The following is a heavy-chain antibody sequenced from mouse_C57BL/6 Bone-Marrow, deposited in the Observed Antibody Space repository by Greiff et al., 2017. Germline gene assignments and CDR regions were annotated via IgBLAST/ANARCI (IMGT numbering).Heavy chain of an antibody. CDR1: GYSFTSYG. V-gene: IGHV1-81*01. D-gene: IGHD2-5*01. CDR3: AGWRSNNVDN. Sequence: VQLQQSGAELARPGASVKLSCKASGYSFTSYGISWVKQRTGQGLEWIGEIYPRGGNTYYNEKFKGQATLTADKSSSTAYMELRSLTSEDSTVYVCAGWRSNNVDNWGQGTTLSVSS. CDR2: IYPRGGNT. J-gene: IGHJ2*01.